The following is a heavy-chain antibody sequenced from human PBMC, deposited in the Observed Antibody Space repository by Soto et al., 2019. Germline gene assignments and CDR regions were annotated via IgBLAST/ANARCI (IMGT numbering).Heavy chain of an antibody. CDR1: GGSISSSNW. D-gene: IGHD1-7*01. CDR3: ARVLELELSYRDAFDI. V-gene: IGHV4-4*02. J-gene: IGHJ3*02. CDR2: IYHSGST. Sequence: SETLSLTCAVSGGSISSSNWWSWVRQPPGKGLEWIGEIYHSGSTNYNPSLKSRVTISVDKSKNQFSLKLSSVTAADTAVYYCARVLELELSYRDAFDIWGQGTMVTVSS.